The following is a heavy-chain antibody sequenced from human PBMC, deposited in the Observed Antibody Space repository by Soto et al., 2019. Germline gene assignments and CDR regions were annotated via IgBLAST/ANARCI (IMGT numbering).Heavy chain of an antibody. CDR2: ILYDGSDK. CDR3: AKAGGGFGDFVHH. V-gene: IGHV3-30*18. CDR1: GFTFSSYG. Sequence: GGSLRLSCAASGFTFSSYGMHWVRQAPGKGLEWVTGILYDGSDKYYADSVKGRFTISRENSKNTLYLQMNSLRTEDSAVYYCAKAGGGFGDFVHHWGQGTPVTVSS. D-gene: IGHD3-10*01. J-gene: IGHJ4*02.